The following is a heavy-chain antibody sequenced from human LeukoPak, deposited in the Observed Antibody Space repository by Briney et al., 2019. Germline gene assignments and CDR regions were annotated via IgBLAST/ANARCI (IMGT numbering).Heavy chain of an antibody. J-gene: IGHJ4*02. V-gene: IGHV3-21*04. CDR2: ISSSSSYI. CDR3: AKDQKYRYYYDSSGYLFDY. D-gene: IGHD3-22*01. CDR1: GFTFNNYN. Sequence: GGSLRLSCAASGFTFNNYNMNWVRQAPGKGLEWVSSISSSSSYIYYVDSVKGRFTISRDNSKNTLYLQMNSLRAEDTAVYYCAKDQKYRYYYDSSGYLFDYWGQGTLVTVSS.